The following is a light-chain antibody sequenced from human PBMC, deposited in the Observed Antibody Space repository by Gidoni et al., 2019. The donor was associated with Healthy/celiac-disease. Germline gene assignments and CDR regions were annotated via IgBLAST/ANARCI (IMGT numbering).Light chain of an antibody. CDR3: CSYAGSSYV. V-gene: IGLV2-23*01. CDR1: SSDVGSYNL. Sequence: QSALTQPASVSGSPGQSITISCTGTSSDVGSYNLVSWYPQHPGKAPNLMIYEGSKRSSGVSNRFSGSNSGNTASLTISGLQAEDEADYYCCSYAGSSYVFGTGTKVTVL. CDR2: EGS. J-gene: IGLJ1*01.